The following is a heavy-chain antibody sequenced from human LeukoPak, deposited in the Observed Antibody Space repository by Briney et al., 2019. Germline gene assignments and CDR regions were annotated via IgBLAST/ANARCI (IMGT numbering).Heavy chain of an antibody. CDR3: ARGGYYGSGNDFRFDP. Sequence: SETLSLTCTVSGGSISNYYWSWIRKPPGKGLEWIGYIYYSGSTNYNPSLKSRVTISVDTSKNQFSLKLSSVTAADTAVYYCARGGYYGSGNDFRFDPWGQGTPVTVSS. V-gene: IGHV4-59*01. CDR2: IYYSGST. D-gene: IGHD3-10*01. CDR1: GGSISNYY. J-gene: IGHJ5*02.